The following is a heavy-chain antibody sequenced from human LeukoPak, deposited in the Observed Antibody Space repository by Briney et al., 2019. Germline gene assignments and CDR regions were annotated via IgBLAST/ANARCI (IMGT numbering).Heavy chain of an antibody. J-gene: IGHJ4*02. CDR2: ISGSGGST. V-gene: IGHV3-23*01. Sequence: GGSLRLSCAASGFTFSSYAMSWFRQAPGKGLEWVSAISGSGGSTYYADSVKGRFTISRDNSKNTLYLQMNSLRAEDTAVYYCARRSSGWYYFDYWGQGTLVTVSS. D-gene: IGHD6-19*01. CDR3: ARRSSGWYYFDY. CDR1: GFTFSSYA.